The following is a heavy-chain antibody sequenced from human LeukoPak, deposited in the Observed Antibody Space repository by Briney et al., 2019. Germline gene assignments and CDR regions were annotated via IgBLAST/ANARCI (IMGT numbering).Heavy chain of an antibody. J-gene: IGHJ4*02. CDR3: ARDRYYYDSSGLLAY. V-gene: IGHV1-69*13. CDR2: IIPIFGTA. Sequence: GASVKVSCKASGGTFSSYAISWVRQAPGQGLEWMGGIIPIFGTANYAQKFQGRVTITADESTSTAYMELSSLRSEDTAVYYCARDRYYYDSSGLLAYWGQGTLVTVSS. D-gene: IGHD3-22*01. CDR1: GGTFSSYA.